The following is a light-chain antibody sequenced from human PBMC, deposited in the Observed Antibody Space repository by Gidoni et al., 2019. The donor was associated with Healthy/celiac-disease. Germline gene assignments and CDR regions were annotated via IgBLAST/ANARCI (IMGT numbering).Light chain of an antibody. J-gene: IGKJ4*01. V-gene: IGKV3-11*01. CDR1: HSVSSY. CDR3: QQRSNWPLT. Sequence: EFVLTQSPATLSLSQGERAPLSCRASHSVSSYLSWYQQKPGQAPRLLIYDASNRATGIPARFSGSWSGTDFTRTISSQEPEDFAVYYFQQRSNWPLTFGGGTKVEIK. CDR2: DAS.